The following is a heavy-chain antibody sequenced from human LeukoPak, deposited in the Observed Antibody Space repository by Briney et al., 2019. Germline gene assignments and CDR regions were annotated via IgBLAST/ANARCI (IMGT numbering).Heavy chain of an antibody. V-gene: IGHV4-39*01. Sequence: SETLSLTCTVSGGSIRSSSYYWGWIRQPPGKGLEWIGSIYYSGSTYYNASLKSRGTISVDTSKNQFSPKLNSVTAADTAVYFCARQVVAVAGTGYFDYWGQGTLVTVSS. J-gene: IGHJ4*02. CDR1: GGSIRSSSYY. CDR2: IYYSGST. CDR3: ARQVVAVAGTGYFDY. D-gene: IGHD6-19*01.